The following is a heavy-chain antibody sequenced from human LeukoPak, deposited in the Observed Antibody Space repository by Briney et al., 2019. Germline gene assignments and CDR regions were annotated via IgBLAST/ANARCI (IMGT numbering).Heavy chain of an antibody. CDR3: ASGRTDIVVVPATLQNYYFDY. J-gene: IGHJ4*02. Sequence: ASVKVSCKASGGTFSSYDISWVRQAPGQGLEWMGGIMPISGTANYAQKFQGRVTITADKPTNTAYMELSSLRSEDTAVYYCASGRTDIVVVPATLQNYYFDYWGQGTLVTVSS. V-gene: IGHV1-69*06. CDR1: GGTFSSYD. D-gene: IGHD2-2*01. CDR2: IMPISGTA.